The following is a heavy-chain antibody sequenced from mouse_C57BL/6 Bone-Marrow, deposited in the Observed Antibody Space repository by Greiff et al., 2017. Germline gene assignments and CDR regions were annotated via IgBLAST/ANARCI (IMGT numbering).Heavy chain of an antibody. CDR3: ARWVVATDYAMDY. J-gene: IGHJ4*01. CDR1: GYTFTSYW. V-gene: IGHV1-55*01. Sequence: VQLQQPGAELVKPGASVKMSCKASGYTFTSYWITWVKQRPGQGLEWIGDIYPGSGSTNYNEKFKSKATLTVDPSSSTAYMQLSSLTSEDSAVYYCARWVVATDYAMDYWGQGTSVTVSS. CDR2: IYPGSGST. D-gene: IGHD1-1*01.